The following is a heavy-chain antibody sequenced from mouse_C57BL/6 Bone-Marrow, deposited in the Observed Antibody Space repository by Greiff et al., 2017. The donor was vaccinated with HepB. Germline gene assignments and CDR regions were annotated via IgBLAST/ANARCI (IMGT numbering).Heavy chain of an antibody. CDR3: ARHEVPYYYGSRGFAY. CDR1: GYTFTEYT. CDR2: FYPGSGSI. J-gene: IGHJ3*01. D-gene: IGHD1-1*01. V-gene: IGHV1-62-2*01. Sequence: VQLQESGAELVKPGASVKLSCKASGYTFTEYTIHWVKQRSGQGLEWIGWFYPGSGSIKYNEKFKDKATLTADKSSSTVYMELSRLTSEDSAVYFCARHEVPYYYGSRGFAYWGQGTLVTVSA.